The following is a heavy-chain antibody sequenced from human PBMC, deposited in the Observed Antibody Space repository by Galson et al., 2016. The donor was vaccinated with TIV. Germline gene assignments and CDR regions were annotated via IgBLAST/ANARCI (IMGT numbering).Heavy chain of an antibody. CDR3: ARNVAQTGDFDD. J-gene: IGHJ4*02. CDR2: MHPDSGHT. V-gene: IGHV1-8*01. D-gene: IGHD7-27*01. Sequence: SVKVSCKASGYPFTNYDINWVRQTAGQGLEWLGWMHPDSGHTGYAQKFQGRVSMTRDTSISTAYMELRSLISVDTAVYYCARNVAQTGDFDDWGQGTLVTVSS. CDR1: GYPFTNYD.